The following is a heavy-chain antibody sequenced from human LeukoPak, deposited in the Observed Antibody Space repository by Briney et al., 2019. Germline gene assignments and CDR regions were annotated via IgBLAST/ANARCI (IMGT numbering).Heavy chain of an antibody. V-gene: IGHV4-38-2*01. CDR2: IYHSGSP. Sequence: SETLSLTCAVSGYSIGSGYYWGWIRQPPGKGLEWIGSIYHSGSPYYNPSLKSRVTISVDTSKNQFSLKLSSVTAADTAVYYCARNAMLYYYMDVWGKGTTVTVSS. CDR3: ARNAMLYYYMDV. CDR1: GYSIGSGYY. J-gene: IGHJ6*03. D-gene: IGHD2-2*01.